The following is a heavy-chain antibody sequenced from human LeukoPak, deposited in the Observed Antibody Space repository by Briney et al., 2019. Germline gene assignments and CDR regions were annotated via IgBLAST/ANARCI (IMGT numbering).Heavy chain of an antibody. V-gene: IGHV3-21*01. J-gene: IGHJ4*02. CDR3: AREEGQQLVLSGNDY. D-gene: IGHD6-13*01. CDR1: GFTFSSYS. CDR2: ISSSSSYI. Sequence: GGSLRLSCAASGFTFSSYSMNWVRQAPGKGLEWVSSISSSSSYIYYADSVKGRFTISRDNAKNSLYLQMNSMRAEDTAVYYCAREEGQQLVLSGNDYWGQGTLVTVSS.